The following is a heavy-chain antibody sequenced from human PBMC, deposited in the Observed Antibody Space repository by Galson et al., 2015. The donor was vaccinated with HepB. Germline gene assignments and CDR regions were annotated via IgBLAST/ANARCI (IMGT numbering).Heavy chain of an antibody. CDR1: GYTFTTYG. CDR2: ILAYNGET. Sequence: SVKVSCKASGYTFTTYGITWVRQAPEQGLEWMGWILAYNGETNYAQNFQGRVTMTTDTPTSTAYMEVRSLRSDDTAVYYCARDPGSGSYSDYWGQGALVTVSS. D-gene: IGHD1-26*01. J-gene: IGHJ4*02. CDR3: ARDPGSGSYSDY. V-gene: IGHV1-18*01.